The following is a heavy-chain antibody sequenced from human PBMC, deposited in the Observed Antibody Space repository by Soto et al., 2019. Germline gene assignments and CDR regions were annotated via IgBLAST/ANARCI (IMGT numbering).Heavy chain of an antibody. CDR2: INPNSGGT. Sequence: ASVKVSCKASGYTFTGYYMHWVRQAPGQGLEWMGWINPNSGGTNYAQKFQGWVTMTRDTSISTAYMELSRLRSDDTAVYYCARDRLVERDYGMDVWGQGTTVTVSS. D-gene: IGHD6-6*01. CDR1: GYTFTGYY. J-gene: IGHJ6*02. V-gene: IGHV1-2*04. CDR3: ARDRLVERDYGMDV.